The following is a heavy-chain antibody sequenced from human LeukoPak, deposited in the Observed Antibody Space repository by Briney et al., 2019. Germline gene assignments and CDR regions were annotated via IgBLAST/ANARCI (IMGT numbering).Heavy chain of an antibody. Sequence: HGGSLRLSCAASGFIFSSYAMSWVRQAPGKGLEWVSFITDSGATTSYAGSVKGRFTISRDTSKNTMSLQMNRLRTEDTAVYYCAPDLRGSAWSLDYWGQGTLVTVSS. CDR3: APDLRGSAWSLDY. J-gene: IGHJ4*02. CDR1: GFIFSSYA. CDR2: ITDSGATT. V-gene: IGHV3-23*01. D-gene: IGHD6-13*01.